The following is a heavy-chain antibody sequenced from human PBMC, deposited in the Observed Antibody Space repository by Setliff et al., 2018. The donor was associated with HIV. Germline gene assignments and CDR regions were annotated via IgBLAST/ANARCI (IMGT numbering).Heavy chain of an antibody. CDR1: SGSIHSGSYY. D-gene: IGHD3-9*01. CDR2: IYTSGST. V-gene: IGHV4-61*02. J-gene: IGHJ4*02. CDR3: ARGNPDFDILTGYWSHYFDY. Sequence: ASETLSLTCIVSSGSIHSGSYYWSWIRQPVGKGLEWIGRIYTSGSTDYNPSLKSRVTISVDKSKNQFSLKLSSVSAADTAMYYCARGNPDFDILTGYWSHYFDYWGQGRLVTVSS.